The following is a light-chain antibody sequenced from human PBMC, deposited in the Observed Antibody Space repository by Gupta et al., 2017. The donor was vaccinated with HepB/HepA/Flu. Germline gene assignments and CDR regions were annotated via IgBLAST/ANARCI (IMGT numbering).Light chain of an antibody. J-gene: IGKJ5*01. CDR1: QDITNY. Sequence: DIQMTQSPSSLSASVVDRITISCQASQDITNYLHWYQQKPGKAPELLIYDSSNLETGVPSRFSGIGSGTHFTLTLNSLQPEDIATYYCQQFDNLPITFGQGTRLEIK. CDR2: DSS. CDR3: QQFDNLPIT. V-gene: IGKV1-33*01.